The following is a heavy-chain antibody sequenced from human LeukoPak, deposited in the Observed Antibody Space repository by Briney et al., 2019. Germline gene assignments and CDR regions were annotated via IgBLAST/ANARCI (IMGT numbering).Heavy chain of an antibody. D-gene: IGHD3-10*01. CDR2: ISYDGNTK. CDR1: GFTFRSYG. J-gene: IGHJ4*02. V-gene: IGHV3-30*18. CDR3: AKDKSESGMWGPTDY. Sequence: GGSLRLSCAASGFTFRSYGMYWVRRDPGKGLEWVAVISYDGNTKYYVDSVKGRFTISRDNSKNTMYVQMNSLRPEDTAVYYCAKDKSESGMWGPTDYWGQGTLVTVSS.